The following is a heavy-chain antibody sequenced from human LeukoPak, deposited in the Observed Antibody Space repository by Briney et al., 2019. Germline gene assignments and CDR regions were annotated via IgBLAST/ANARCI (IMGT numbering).Heavy chain of an antibody. Sequence: AASVKVSCKASGYTFTAYYIHWVRQAPGQGLEWMGWIHPKSGDTIYAKKFQGRVTMTRDTSIDTAYMQLNTLTSDDTAIYYCASVTYSDFSEHDYWGQGTLVTVSS. V-gene: IGHV1-2*02. CDR2: IHPKSGDT. J-gene: IGHJ4*02. CDR3: ASVTYSDFSEHDY. D-gene: IGHD3-22*01. CDR1: GYTFTAYY.